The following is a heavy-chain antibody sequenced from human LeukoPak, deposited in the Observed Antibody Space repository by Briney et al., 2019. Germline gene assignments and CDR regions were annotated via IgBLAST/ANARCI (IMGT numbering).Heavy chain of an antibody. J-gene: IGHJ4*02. CDR1: GGSFTGYY. CDR3: ARQGCSSTSCYFDS. V-gene: IGHV4-34*01. D-gene: IGHD2-2*01. Sequence: PSETLSLTCAVYGGSFTGYYWSWIRQPPGKGLEWIGEINHSGNTNYKPSLESRVTTSVDTSKNQFSLKLTSVTVADTAVYYCARQGCSSTSCYFDSWGQGILVTVSS. CDR2: INHSGNT.